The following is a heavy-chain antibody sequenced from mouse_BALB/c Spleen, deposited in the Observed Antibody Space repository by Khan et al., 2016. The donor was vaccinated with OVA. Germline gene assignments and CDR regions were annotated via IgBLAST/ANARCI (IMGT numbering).Heavy chain of an antibody. D-gene: IGHD4-1*01. V-gene: IGHV1-9*01. J-gene: IGHJ4*01. Sequence: QVQLQQPGAELMKPGASVKISCKAIGYTFSSYWIEWVKQRPGHGLEWIGEILPGRSNNNFNEKFKGKATITADTSSNIAYMQLSSLTSEDSAVYFCASGAGTTYGMDYWGQGTSVTVSS. CDR2: ILPGRSNN. CDR1: GYTFSSYW. CDR3: ASGAGTTYGMDY.